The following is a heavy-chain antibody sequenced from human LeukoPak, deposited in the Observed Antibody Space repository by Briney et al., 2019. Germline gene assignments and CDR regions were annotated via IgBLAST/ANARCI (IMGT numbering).Heavy chain of an antibody. D-gene: IGHD3-22*01. Sequence: PGGSLRLSCTASGFTFTSYAMHWVRQAPGKGLEWVAVIWYDGSNKYYADSVKGRFTISRDNSKNTLYLQMNSLRAEDTAVYYCARDRGGYYDSSRGNYYYYGMDVWGQGTTVTVSS. CDR3: ARDRGGYYDSSRGNYYYYGMDV. J-gene: IGHJ6*02. V-gene: IGHV3-33*08. CDR2: IWYDGSNK. CDR1: GFTFTSYA.